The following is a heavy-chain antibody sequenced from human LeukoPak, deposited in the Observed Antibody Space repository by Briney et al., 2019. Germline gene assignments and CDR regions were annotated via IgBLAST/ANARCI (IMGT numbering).Heavy chain of an antibody. Sequence: PGGSLRLSCAASGFTVTSNYMSWVRQAPGKGLEWVSSISSSGSYIYYADSVKGRFTISRDNAKKSLYLQMNSLRAEDTAVYYCARVHTVVTPFDSWGQGTLVTVSS. V-gene: IGHV3-21*01. D-gene: IGHD4-23*01. J-gene: IGHJ4*02. CDR2: ISSSGSYI. CDR1: GFTVTSNY. CDR3: ARVHTVVTPFDS.